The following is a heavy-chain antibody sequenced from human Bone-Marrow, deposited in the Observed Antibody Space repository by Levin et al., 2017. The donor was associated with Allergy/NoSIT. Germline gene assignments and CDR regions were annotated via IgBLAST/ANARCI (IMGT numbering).Heavy chain of an antibody. CDR2: INHSGST. V-gene: IGHV4-34*01. CDR3: ARERKWLRFVDY. Sequence: SETLSLTCAVYGGSFSGYYWSWIRQPPGKGLEWIGEINHSGSTNYNPSLKSRVTISVDTSKNQFSLKLSSVTAADTAVYYCARERKWLRFVDYWGQGTLVTVSS. J-gene: IGHJ4*02. D-gene: IGHD5-12*01. CDR1: GGSFSGYY.